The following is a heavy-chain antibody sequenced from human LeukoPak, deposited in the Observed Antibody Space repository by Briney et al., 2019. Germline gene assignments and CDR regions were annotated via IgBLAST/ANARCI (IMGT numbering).Heavy chain of an antibody. CDR3: ARDQRSGWQETNDY. D-gene: IGHD6-19*01. CDR2: ISYDGSNK. V-gene: IGHV3-30-3*01. CDR1: GFTFSSYA. J-gene: IGHJ4*02. Sequence: GGSLRLSCAASGFTFSSYAMHWARQAPGKGLEWVAVISYDGSNKYYADSVKGRFTISRDNSKNTLYLQMNSLRAEDTAVYYCARDQRSGWQETNDYWGQGTLVTVSS.